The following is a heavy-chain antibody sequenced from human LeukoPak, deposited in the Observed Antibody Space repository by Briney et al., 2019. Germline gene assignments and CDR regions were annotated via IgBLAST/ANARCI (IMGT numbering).Heavy chain of an antibody. CDR1: GFTFRSSG. CDR2: IQYHGRDK. V-gene: IGHV3-30*02. CDR3: AREGGRTVAGTFDN. J-gene: IGHJ4*02. D-gene: IGHD6-19*01. Sequence: PGGSLRVSSAASGFTFRSSGMHWVRQAPGKGLEWVAFIQYHGRDKYYADSVKGRFTISRDNSKNTLYMVVNSLRAEDTAVYYCAREGGRTVAGTFDNWGQGTLVTVSS.